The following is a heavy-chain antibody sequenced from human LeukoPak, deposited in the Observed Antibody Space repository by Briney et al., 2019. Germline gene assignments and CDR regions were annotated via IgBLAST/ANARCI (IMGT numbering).Heavy chain of an antibody. CDR3: ARVGSDYYYYGMDV. CDR1: GFTVSSNY. CDR2: IYSGGST. V-gene: IGHV3-66*01. J-gene: IGHJ6*02. Sequence: GGSLRLSCAASGFTVSSNYMSWVRQAPGKGLEWVSVIYSGGSTYYADSVKGRFTISRDNSKNTLYLRMNSLRAEDTAVYYCARVGSDYYYYGMDVWGQGTTVTVSS.